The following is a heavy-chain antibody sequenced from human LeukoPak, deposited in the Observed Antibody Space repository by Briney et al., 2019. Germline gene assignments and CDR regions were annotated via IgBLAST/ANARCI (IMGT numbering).Heavy chain of an antibody. Sequence: GGSLRVSCAASGFTFSSHGISWVRQAPGKELEWVSSISGSGDNTHYADSVKGRFTISRDNSKSTLYLQMQSLRAEDTAVYYCTIFNYWGQGTLVTVSS. CDR2: ISGSGDNT. CDR1: GFTFSSHG. D-gene: IGHD3-3*02. V-gene: IGHV3-23*01. CDR3: TIFNY. J-gene: IGHJ4*02.